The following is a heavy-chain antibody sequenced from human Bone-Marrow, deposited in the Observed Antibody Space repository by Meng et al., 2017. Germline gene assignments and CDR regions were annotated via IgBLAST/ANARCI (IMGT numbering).Heavy chain of an antibody. V-gene: IGHV4-34*01. D-gene: IGHD3-22*01. Sequence: VEAQHLGAGLLKVSESLTLTVAVYGWSFRGYYRRGIRQPPGKGLESIGEINQSGSTNYNPSLKSRVTISVDTSKTQFSLKLSSVTAADTAVYYCARVGVVVITPNWFDPWGQGTLVTVSS. J-gene: IGHJ5*02. CDR1: GWSFRGYY. CDR3: ARVGVVVITPNWFDP. CDR2: INQSGST.